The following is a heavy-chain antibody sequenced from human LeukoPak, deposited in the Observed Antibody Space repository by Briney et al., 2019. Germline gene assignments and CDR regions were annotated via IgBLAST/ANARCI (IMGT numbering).Heavy chain of an antibody. CDR2: IYPGDSDT. CDR1: GYSFTSYW. V-gene: IGHV5-51*01. Sequence: GESLKISCKGSGYSFTSYWIGWVRQMPGKGLEWMGIIYPGDSDTRYSPSFQGQVTISADKSISTAYLQWSSLKASDTAMYYCARPGGSYYDYVWGSYHPLGYWGQGTLVTVSS. J-gene: IGHJ4*02. D-gene: IGHD3-16*02. CDR3: ARPGGSYYDYVWGSYHPLGY.